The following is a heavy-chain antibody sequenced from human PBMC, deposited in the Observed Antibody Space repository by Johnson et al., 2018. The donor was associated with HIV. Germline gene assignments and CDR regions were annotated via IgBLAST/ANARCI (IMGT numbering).Heavy chain of an antibody. J-gene: IGHJ3*02. Sequence: VLLVESGGGLVQPGRSLRLSCAASGFTFDDYGMHWVRQAPGTGLEWVSGINWNSGRIGYADSVKGSFTISRDNAKNSLYLQMNSLRAEDTALFYCAKGTGDKGTIPEDAFDIWGQGTMVTVSS. V-gene: IGHV3-9*01. CDR2: INWNSGRI. CDR1: GFTFDDYG. D-gene: IGHD7-27*01. CDR3: AKGTGDKGTIPEDAFDI.